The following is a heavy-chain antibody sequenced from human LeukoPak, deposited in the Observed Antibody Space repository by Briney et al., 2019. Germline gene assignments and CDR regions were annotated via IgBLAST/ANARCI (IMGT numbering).Heavy chain of an antibody. CDR3: AKDVAGRYYYYMDV. D-gene: IGHD2-15*01. CDR2: ISGSGGST. CDR1: GFTFSSYG. J-gene: IGHJ6*03. V-gene: IGHV3-23*01. Sequence: GGSLRLSCAASGFTFSSYGMSWVRQAPGKGLEWVSAISGSGGSTYYADSVKGRFTISRDNSKNTLYLQMNSLRAEDTAVYYCAKDVAGRYYYYMDVWGKGTTVTVSS.